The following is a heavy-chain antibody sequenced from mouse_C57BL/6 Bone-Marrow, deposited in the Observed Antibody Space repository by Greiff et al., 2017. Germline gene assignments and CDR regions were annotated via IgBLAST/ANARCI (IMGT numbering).Heavy chain of an antibody. J-gene: IGHJ4*01. CDR1: GYAFTNYL. D-gene: IGHD2-4*01. CDR3: ARTLYYDLDYYAMDY. CDR2: INPGSGGT. Sequence: QVQLKQSGAELVRPGTSVKVSCKASGYAFTNYLIEWVKQRPGQGLEWIGVINPGSGGTNYNEKFKGKATLTADKSSSTAYMQLSSLTSEDSAVYFCARTLYYDLDYYAMDYWGQGTSVTVSS. V-gene: IGHV1-54*01.